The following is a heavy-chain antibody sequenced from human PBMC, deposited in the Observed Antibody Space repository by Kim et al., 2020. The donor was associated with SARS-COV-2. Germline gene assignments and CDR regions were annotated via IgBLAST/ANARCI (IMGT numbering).Heavy chain of an antibody. J-gene: IGHJ3*02. CDR2: IYYSGST. Sequence: SETLSLTCTVSGGSISSGGYYWSWIRQHPGKGLEWIGYIYYSGSTYYNPSLKSRVTISVDTSKNQFSLKLSSVTAADTAVYYCARGYYDSSGPSAKAFDICGQGTMVTVSS. CDR1: GGSISSGGYY. CDR3: ARGYYDSSGPSAKAFDI. V-gene: IGHV4-31*03. D-gene: IGHD3-22*01.